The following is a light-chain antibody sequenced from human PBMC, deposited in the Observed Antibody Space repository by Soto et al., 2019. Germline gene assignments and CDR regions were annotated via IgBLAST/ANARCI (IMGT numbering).Light chain of an antibody. CDR2: AAS. Sequence: DIQMTQSPSSLSASVGDRVTITCRASQSISSYLNWYQQKPGKAPKLLIYAASSLQSGVPSRFSGSGSGTDFTLTISSLQPEDFATYYCQQRYSTPFTFGPGTKVHIK. CDR1: QSISSY. J-gene: IGKJ3*01. CDR3: QQRYSTPFT. V-gene: IGKV1-39*01.